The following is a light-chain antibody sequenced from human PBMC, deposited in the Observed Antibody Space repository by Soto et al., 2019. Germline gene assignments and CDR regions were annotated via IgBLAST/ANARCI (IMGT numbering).Light chain of an antibody. J-gene: IGKJ1*01. CDR2: KAS. V-gene: IGKV1-5*03. CDR1: QTISSW. CDR3: QHYNSYSEA. Sequence: DLQITQSPSTLSRSGGDRISLPWLASQTISSWLAWYQQKPGKAPKLLIYKASTLKSGVPSRFSGSGSGTEFTLTISSLQPDDFATYYCQHYNSYSEAFGQGTKVAIK.